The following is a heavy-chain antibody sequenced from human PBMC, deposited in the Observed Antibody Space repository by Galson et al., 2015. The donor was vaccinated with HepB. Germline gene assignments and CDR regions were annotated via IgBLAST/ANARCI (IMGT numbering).Heavy chain of an antibody. CDR1: GFTFSSYG. CDR3: AKGPPYGDYVSWYFDL. Sequence: SLRLSCAASGFTFSSYGMHWVRQAPGKGLEWVAVISYDGSNKYYADSVKGRFTISRDNSKNTLYLQMNSLRAEDTAVYYCAKGPPYGDYVSWYFDLWGRGTLVTVSS. J-gene: IGHJ2*01. CDR2: ISYDGSNK. V-gene: IGHV3-30*18. D-gene: IGHD4-17*01.